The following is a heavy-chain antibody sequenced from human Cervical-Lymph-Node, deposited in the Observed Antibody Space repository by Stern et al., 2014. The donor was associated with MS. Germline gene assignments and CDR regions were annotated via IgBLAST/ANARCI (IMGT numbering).Heavy chain of an antibody. Sequence: EVQLVQSGGGLAHPGRSLRLSCAASEFTFSTYAMTWVRQAPGKGLEWVVTISASGNRTYFADSVKGRFTVSRDNSNNTVYLQMSNLTAEDTAIYFCAKDDGYIGFDYWGQGTPVTVSS. D-gene: IGHD5-18*01. J-gene: IGHJ4*02. CDR1: EFTFSTYA. CDR2: ISASGNRT. CDR3: AKDDGYIGFDY. V-gene: IGHV3-23*04.